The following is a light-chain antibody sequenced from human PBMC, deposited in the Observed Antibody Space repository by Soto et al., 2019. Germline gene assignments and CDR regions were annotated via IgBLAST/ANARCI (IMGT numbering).Light chain of an antibody. CDR3: QQYGSSPLT. Sequence: EIVLTQSPGTLSLSPGERANLSCRASQSVCSSYLAWYQQKPGQAPRLLIYGTSNRATGIPDRFSGNGSGTDVTLTISRLEPEEFAVYYCQQYGSSPLTFGGGTKVEIK. CDR1: QSVCSSY. V-gene: IGKV3-20*01. J-gene: IGKJ4*01. CDR2: GTS.